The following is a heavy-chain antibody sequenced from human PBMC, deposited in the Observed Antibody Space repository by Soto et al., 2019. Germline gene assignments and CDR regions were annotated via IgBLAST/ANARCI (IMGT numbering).Heavy chain of an antibody. Sequence: QVQLVESGGGVVQPGGSLRLSCVASGFSLSGKGIHWVRQAPGKGLEWVALIWYDGSTKYYADSVKGRFTVSRDNSKNMMWLQVNRLRAEDTGIYYCARDGRDSVFDVWGQGTMVTVSS. CDR1: GFSLSGKG. V-gene: IGHV3-33*01. J-gene: IGHJ3*01. CDR2: IWYDGSTK. CDR3: ARDGRDSVFDV. D-gene: IGHD2-21*02.